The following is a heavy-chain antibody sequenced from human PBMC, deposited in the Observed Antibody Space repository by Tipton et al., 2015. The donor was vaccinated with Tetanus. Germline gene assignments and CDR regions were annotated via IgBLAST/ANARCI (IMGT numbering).Heavy chain of an antibody. CDR2: ISSSGSHM. J-gene: IGHJ5*02. CDR3: AREGSSGWFDP. V-gene: IGHV3-21*06. Sequence: PRLSCAASGFTFSGYSMNWVRQAPGKGLEWVSSISSSGSHMYYAESVRGRFSISRDNAKNSLYLQMNSLRADDTALYYCAREGSSGWFDPWGRGTLVTVSS. CDR1: GFTFSGYS. D-gene: IGHD1-26*01.